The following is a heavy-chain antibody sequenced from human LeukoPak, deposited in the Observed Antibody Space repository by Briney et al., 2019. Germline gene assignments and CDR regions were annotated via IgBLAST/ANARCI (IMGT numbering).Heavy chain of an antibody. D-gene: IGHD1-26*01. J-gene: IGHJ6*02. Sequence: SETLSLTCTVSGGSISSYYWSWIRQPPGKGLEWIGYIYYSGSTNYNPSLKSRVTISVDTSKNQFSLKLSSVTAADTAVYYCAREAKGGSYEDYYYYGMDVWGQGTTVTVSS. CDR2: IYYSGST. CDR3: AREAKGGSYEDYYYYGMDV. CDR1: GGSISSYY. V-gene: IGHV4-59*01.